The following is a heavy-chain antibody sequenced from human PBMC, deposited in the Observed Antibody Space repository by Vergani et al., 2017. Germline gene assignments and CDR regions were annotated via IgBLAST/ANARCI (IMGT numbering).Heavy chain of an antibody. CDR3: ARPTTYTDS. V-gene: IGHV5-51*03. CDR2: IYPADSDT. J-gene: IGHJ4*02. CDR1: EYSFGNYW. D-gene: IGHD5-12*01. Sequence: EVELVPSGPEMRKPGESLKISCKGSEYSFGNYWIGWVRQMPGKGLEWMGIIYPADSDTRYSPSFQGQVTISADKSISTAFLQWDSLKASDTALYYCARPTTYTDSWGQGALVPVSS.